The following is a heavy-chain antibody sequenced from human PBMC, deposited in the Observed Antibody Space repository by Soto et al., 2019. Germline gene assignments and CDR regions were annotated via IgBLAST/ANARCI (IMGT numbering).Heavy chain of an antibody. J-gene: IGHJ4*01. CDR3: ATGLLRYYAY. D-gene: IGHD3-9*01. Sequence: GGSLRLSCGASGFDFSNYWMHWVRQAPGKGLVWVSRINGDGSDIKYAAPVKGRFTISRDDSKNIVYLQMNSLNTEDTAVYYCATGLLRYYAYWGHGTLVTVSS. CDR2: INGDGSDI. V-gene: IGHV3-74*03. CDR1: GFDFSNYW.